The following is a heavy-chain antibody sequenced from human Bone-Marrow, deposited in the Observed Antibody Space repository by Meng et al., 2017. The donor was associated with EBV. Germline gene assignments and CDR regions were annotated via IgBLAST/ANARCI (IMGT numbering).Heavy chain of an antibody. Sequence: HVHVGQSGGGVKMPGPSVKISCKTSGGPFRSDAVSWVRQGPGQGLEWLGGLIPMSGAPHYAQKFQNRVTITADEYTRTHYMELSSLRSDDTAVYYCASESGRGFTPDFWGQGTLVTVSS. CDR1: GGPFRSDA. J-gene: IGHJ4*02. D-gene: IGHD3-10*01. CDR3: ASESGRGFTPDF. V-gene: IGHV1-69*01. CDR2: LIPMSGAP.